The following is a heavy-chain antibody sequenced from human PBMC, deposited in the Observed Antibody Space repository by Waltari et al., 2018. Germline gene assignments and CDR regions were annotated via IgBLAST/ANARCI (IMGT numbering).Heavy chain of an antibody. J-gene: IGHJ6*02. Sequence: QVQLQQWGAVLLKPSESLSLTGAVECGSYRGYYWRRIRLPPGHGLEWIGEINQRGSTNYNPSLKSRVTISVDTSKNQFSLKLSSVTAADTAVYYCARGVWDSGYDFYYYYYGMDVWGQGTTVTVSS. CDR3: ARGVWDSGYDFYYYYYGMDV. CDR2: INQRGST. D-gene: IGHD5-12*01. V-gene: IGHV4-34*01. CDR1: CGSYRGYY.